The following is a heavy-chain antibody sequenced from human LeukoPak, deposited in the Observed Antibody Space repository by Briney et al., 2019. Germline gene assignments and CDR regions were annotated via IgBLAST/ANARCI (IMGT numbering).Heavy chain of an antibody. D-gene: IGHD5-18*01. CDR3: ARVGGVDTAMVTVDY. V-gene: IGHV3-7*01. CDR1: GYTFFTYW. CDR2: IKQDGSEK. Sequence: GESLKISCKGSGYTFFTYWIGWVRQAPGKGLEWVANIKQDGSEKYYVDSVKGRFTISRDNAKNSLYLQMNSLRAEDTAVYYCARVGGVDTAMVTVDYLGQGTLVTVSS. J-gene: IGHJ4*02.